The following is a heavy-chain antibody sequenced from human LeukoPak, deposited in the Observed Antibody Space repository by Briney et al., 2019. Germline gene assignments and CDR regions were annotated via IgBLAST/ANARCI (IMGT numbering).Heavy chain of an antibody. V-gene: IGHV4-4*02. Sequence: SETLSLTCAVSGGSISSSDWWTWVRQPPGKGLEWIGEIYHSGSTNYNPSLKSRVTISVDTSKNQFSLKLSSVTAADTAVYYCARIYGRGAFDIWGQGTMVTVSS. J-gene: IGHJ3*02. CDR2: IYHSGST. D-gene: IGHD5-12*01. CDR3: ARIYGRGAFDI. CDR1: GGSISSSDW.